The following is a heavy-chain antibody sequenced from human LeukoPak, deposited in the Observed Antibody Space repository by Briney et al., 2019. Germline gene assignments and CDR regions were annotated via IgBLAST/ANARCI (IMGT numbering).Heavy chain of an antibody. J-gene: IGHJ4*02. CDR2: IYPGDSDT. D-gene: IGHD6-25*01. Sequence: GESLKISCEGSGFNFSNSYIAWVRQMPGKGLDCMGIIYPGDSDTRYSPSFQGQVTISADPSMSTAYLQWISLKASDSAMYYCARLLAAPYYINFWGQGTLVTVSS. CDR3: ARLLAAPYYINF. V-gene: IGHV5-51*01. CDR1: GFNFSNSY.